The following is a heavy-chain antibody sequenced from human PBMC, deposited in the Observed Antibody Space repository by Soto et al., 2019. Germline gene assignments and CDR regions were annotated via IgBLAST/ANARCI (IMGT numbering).Heavy chain of an antibody. CDR2: IKSKTDGGKT. Sequence: EVQLVESGGGLVKPGGSLRLSCAASGFTFSNAWMNWVRQAPGKGLEWVGRIKSKTDGGKTDYAAPVKGRFTISRDDSKNTLYLQMNSLKTEDTAVYYCTTSYRTYYDSSGYYYGYGMDVWGQGTTVTVSS. CDR3: TTSYRTYYDSSGYYYGYGMDV. J-gene: IGHJ6*02. D-gene: IGHD3-22*01. CDR1: GFTFSNAW. V-gene: IGHV3-15*07.